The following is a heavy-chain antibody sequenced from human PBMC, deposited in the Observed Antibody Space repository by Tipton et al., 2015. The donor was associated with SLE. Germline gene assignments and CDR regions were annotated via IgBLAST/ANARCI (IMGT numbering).Heavy chain of an antibody. D-gene: IGHD2-21*02. CDR2: IRSKAYGGAT. CDR3: TRGGSARDTDYYYYGMDV. V-gene: IGHV3-49*04. J-gene: IGHJ6*02. CDR1: GFTFGDDA. Sequence: SLRLSCTASGFTFGDDALSWVRQAPGKGLEWVGFIRSKAYGGATEHAASVKGRFNISRDDSKSIAYLQMNTLKIEDTAVYYCTRGGSARDTDYYYYGMDVWGQGTTVTVSS.